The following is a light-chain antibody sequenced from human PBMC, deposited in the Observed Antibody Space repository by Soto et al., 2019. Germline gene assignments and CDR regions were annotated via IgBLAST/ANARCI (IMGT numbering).Light chain of an antibody. CDR2: KVS. J-gene: IGKJ1*01. V-gene: IGKV2-24*01. CDR1: QSLVHNDGNTY. Sequence: DIVMTQTPLSSPVTLGQAASISCRSSQSLVHNDGNTYLSWFQQRPGQPPRLLIYKVSDRFSGVPDRFSGSGAGTDFTLTISRVEAEDVGVYYFMQSTHSSWTFGQGTKVDIK. CDR3: MQSTHSSWT.